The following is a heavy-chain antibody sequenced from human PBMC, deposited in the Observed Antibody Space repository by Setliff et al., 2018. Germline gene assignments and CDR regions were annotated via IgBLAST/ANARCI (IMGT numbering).Heavy chain of an antibody. CDR1: GFDFSDIA. CDR2: ISYDGSNK. Sequence: SLRLSCAASGFDFSDIAMTWVRQAPGKGLEWVAVISYDGSNKYYADSVKGRFTISRDNSKNTLYLQMNSLRAEDTAVYYCARDHGRITMVRGVLWGQGTLVTVSS. V-gene: IGHV3-30-3*01. D-gene: IGHD3-10*01. CDR3: ARDHGRITMVRGVL. J-gene: IGHJ4*02.